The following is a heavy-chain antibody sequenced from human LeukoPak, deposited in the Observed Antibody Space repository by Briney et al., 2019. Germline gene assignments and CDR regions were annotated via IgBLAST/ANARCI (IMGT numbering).Heavy chain of an antibody. V-gene: IGHV3-30-3*01. CDR1: GFTFSNYP. Sequence: GGSLRLSCAASGFTFSNYPIHWVRQAPGKGLEWVAVISHDESVKYYADSVEGRFTVSRDNSKNTLYLQMNSLRVEDTAVYYCARRPNPYDSSSSEYFHHWGQGTLVTVSS. J-gene: IGHJ1*01. CDR3: ARRPNPYDSSSSEYFHH. D-gene: IGHD3-22*01. CDR2: ISHDESVK.